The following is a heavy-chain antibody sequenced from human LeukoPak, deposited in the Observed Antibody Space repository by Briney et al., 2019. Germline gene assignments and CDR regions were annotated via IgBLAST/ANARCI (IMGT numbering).Heavy chain of an antibody. CDR3: ARYYGSGSSQIFDF. D-gene: IGHD3-10*01. CDR2: IYYTGST. CDR1: GGSISGYY. Sequence: PSETLSLTCTVSGGSISGYYWSWIRQPPGEGLEWIGYIYYTGSTNYNPSLKSRVAISVVTSKNQFSLRLTSVTAADTAVYYCARYYGSGSSQIFDFWGQGILVTVSS. V-gene: IGHV4-59*01. J-gene: IGHJ4*02.